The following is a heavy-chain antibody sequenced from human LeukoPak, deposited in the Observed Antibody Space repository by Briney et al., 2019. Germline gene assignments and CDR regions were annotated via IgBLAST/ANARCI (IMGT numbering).Heavy chain of an antibody. Sequence: ASVKVSCKASGYTFTSYGISWVRQAPGQGLEWMGWISAYNGNTNYAQKLQGRVTMTTDTSTSTAYMELRSLRSDDTAVYYCARDAGIVGATSPNDYWGQGTLVTVSS. J-gene: IGHJ4*02. D-gene: IGHD1-26*01. CDR1: GYTFTSYG. CDR3: ARDAGIVGATSPNDY. V-gene: IGHV1-18*01. CDR2: ISAYNGNT.